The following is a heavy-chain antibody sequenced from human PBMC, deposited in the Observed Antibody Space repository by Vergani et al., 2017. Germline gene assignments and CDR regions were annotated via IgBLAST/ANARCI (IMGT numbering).Heavy chain of an antibody. Sequence: QVQLVQSGAEVKKPGSSVKVSCKASGGTFSSYTISWVRQAPGQGLEWMGRIIPTLGIANYAQKFQGRVTITADKSTSTAYMELSSLRSEDTAVYYCAGDKAGHCEWPRLAGGERGGRGYGMDVWGQGTTVTVSS. CDR1: GGTFSSYT. V-gene: IGHV1-69*08. CDR2: IIPTLGIA. D-gene: IGHD3-10*01. J-gene: IGHJ6*02. CDR3: AGDKAGHCEWPRLAGGERGGRGYGMDV.